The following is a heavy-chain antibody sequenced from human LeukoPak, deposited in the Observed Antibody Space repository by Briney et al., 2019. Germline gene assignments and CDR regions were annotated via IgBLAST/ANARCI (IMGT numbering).Heavy chain of an antibody. CDR3: ARDRDGGNPTGHYYGMDV. CDR2: INPNSGGT. V-gene: IGHV1-2*06. J-gene: IGHJ6*02. D-gene: IGHD4-23*01. Sequence: ASVKVSCKPSGYTFTDSYMHWVRQAPGQGLQWMGRINPNSGGTNYAQKFQARVTMTRDTSISTAYMELSRLRSDDTAVYYCARDRDGGNPTGHYYGMDVWGQGTTVTVSS. CDR1: GYTFTDSY.